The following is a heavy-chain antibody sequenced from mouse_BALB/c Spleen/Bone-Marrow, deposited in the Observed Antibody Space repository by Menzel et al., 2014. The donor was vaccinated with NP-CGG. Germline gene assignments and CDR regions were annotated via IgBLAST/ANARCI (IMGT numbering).Heavy chain of an antibody. CDR1: GFDIKDTY. J-gene: IGHJ4*01. CDR2: IDPANGNT. D-gene: IGHD4-1*01. CDR3: ARWEYYAIDY. Sequence: VQLQQSGAELVKPGASVKLSCTASGFDIKDTYMHWVKQRPEQGLEWIGRIDPANGNTKYDPKFQGKATLTADTSSNTDYLQLSSLTSEDTAVYYCARWEYYAIDYWGQGTSVTVSS. V-gene: IGHV14-3*02.